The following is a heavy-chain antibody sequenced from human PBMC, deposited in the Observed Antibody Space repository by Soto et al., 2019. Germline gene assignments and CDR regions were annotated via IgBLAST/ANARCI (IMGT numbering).Heavy chain of an antibody. J-gene: IGHJ4*02. V-gene: IGHV1-3*05. CDR3: ARAVAVPAAFDY. Sequence: QVQLVQSGAEEKKPGASVKVSCKASGYSFTSYAMHWVRQAPGQGLEWMGWINAGNGNTKYSQKFQGRVTITRDTSASTAYMELSRLRSEDTAVYYCARAVAVPAAFDYWGQGTLFTVSS. CDR1: GYSFTSYA. CDR2: INAGNGNT. D-gene: IGHD6-19*01.